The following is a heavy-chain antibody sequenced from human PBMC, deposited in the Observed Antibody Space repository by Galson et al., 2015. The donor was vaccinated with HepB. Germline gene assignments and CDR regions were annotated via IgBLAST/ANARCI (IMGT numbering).Heavy chain of an antibody. CDR1: GFTFSDHH. V-gene: IGHV3-72*01. D-gene: IGHD1-26*01. CDR3: TRASPYSGRNYIDQ. J-gene: IGHJ4*02. Sequence: SLRLSCAASGFTFSDHHMDWVRQAPGKGLEWVGRSRNRAKSYTTEYAASVKGRFAISRDDSVNSLFLQMNSLTTEDTAVYYCTRASPYSGRNYIDQWGQGTLVTVSS. CDR2: SRNRAKSYTT.